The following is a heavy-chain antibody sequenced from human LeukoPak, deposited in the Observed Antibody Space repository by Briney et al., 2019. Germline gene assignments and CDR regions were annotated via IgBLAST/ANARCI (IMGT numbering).Heavy chain of an antibody. CDR3: AKDSYSSSWYSDY. Sequence: GGSLRLSCAASGFTFNSYAMSWVRQAPGKGLEWVSGISGSGASTYYADSVKGRFTISRDNSKNTLYLQMNSLRAEDTAVYYCAKDSYSSSWYSDYWGQGTLVTVSS. J-gene: IGHJ4*02. CDR1: GFTFNSYA. CDR2: ISGSGAST. D-gene: IGHD6-13*01. V-gene: IGHV3-23*01.